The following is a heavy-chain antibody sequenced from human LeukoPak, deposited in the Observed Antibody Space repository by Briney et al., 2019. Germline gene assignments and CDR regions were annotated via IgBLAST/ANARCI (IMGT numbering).Heavy chain of an antibody. V-gene: IGHV1-69*06. CDR2: IIPIFGTA. Sequence: ASVKVSCKASGGTFSSYAISWVRQAPGQGLEWMGGIIPIFGTANYAQKFQGRVTITADKSTSTAYMELSSLRSEDTAVYYCAGPRDYGDLLYWGQGTLVTVSS. D-gene: IGHD4-17*01. CDR1: GGTFSSYA. CDR3: AGPRDYGDLLY. J-gene: IGHJ4*02.